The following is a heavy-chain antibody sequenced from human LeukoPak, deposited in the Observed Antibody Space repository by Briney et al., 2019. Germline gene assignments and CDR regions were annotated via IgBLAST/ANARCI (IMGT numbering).Heavy chain of an antibody. V-gene: IGHV3-23*01. CDR1: GFTFSSYS. CDR2: ISGGGEST. J-gene: IGHJ4*02. CDR3: SRHKTASIYYFDY. Sequence: GSLRLSCAASGFTFSSYSMNWVRQAPGKGLEWVSAISGGGESTFYADSVKGRFTISRDNSRNAVYLQVNSLRVEDTAVYYCSRHKTASIYYFDYWGQGTLVTVSS. D-gene: IGHD2-21*01.